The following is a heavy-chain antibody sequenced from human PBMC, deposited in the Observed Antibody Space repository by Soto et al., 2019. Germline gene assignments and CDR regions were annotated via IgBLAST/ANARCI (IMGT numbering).Heavy chain of an antibody. CDR2: FDPEDGET. CDR3: ATDQLSRQWHDYYGMDV. Sequence: ASAKVSCKVSGYTLTELSMHWVRQAPGKGLEWMGGFDPEDGETIYAQKFQGRVTMTEDTSTDTAYMELSSLRSEDTAVYYCATDQLSRQWHDYYGMDVWGQGTTVTVSS. CDR1: GYTLTELS. D-gene: IGHD6-19*01. V-gene: IGHV1-24*01. J-gene: IGHJ6*02.